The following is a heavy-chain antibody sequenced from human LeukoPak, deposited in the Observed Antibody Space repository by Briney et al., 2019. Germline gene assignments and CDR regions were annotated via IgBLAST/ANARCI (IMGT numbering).Heavy chain of an antibody. CDR3: ARDTCGCGSGWHLYWYFDL. D-gene: IGHD6-19*01. J-gene: IGHJ2*01. Sequence: GGSLRLSCAASGFTFSDYAMHWVRQAPGKELECVSAISSNGGSIHYANSVKGRFTISRDNSKNTLYLQMDSLRAEDMAVYYCARDTCGCGSGWHLYWYFDLWGRGTLVTVSS. CDR2: ISSNGGSI. V-gene: IGHV3-64*01. CDR1: GFTFSDYA.